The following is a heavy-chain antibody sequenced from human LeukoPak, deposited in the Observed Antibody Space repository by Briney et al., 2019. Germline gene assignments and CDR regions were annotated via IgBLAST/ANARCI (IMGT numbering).Heavy chain of an antibody. D-gene: IGHD4/OR15-4a*01. Sequence: TSETLSLTCTVSGGSISSYYWSWIRQPPGKGLEWIGYIYYSGSTNYNPSLKSRVTISVDTSKNQFSLKLSSVTAADTAVYYCASLDYGYVDYWGQGTLVTVSS. J-gene: IGHJ4*02. CDR1: GGSISSYY. CDR3: ASLDYGYVDY. CDR2: IYYSGST. V-gene: IGHV4-59*08.